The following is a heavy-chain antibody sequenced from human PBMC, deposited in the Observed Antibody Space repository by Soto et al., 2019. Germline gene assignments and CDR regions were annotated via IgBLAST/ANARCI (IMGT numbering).Heavy chain of an antibody. CDR1: GFTFSSYG. J-gene: IGHJ6*02. V-gene: IGHV3-30*18. CDR2: ISYDGSNK. CDR3: AKDRQSGMDV. Sequence: QVQLVESGGGVVQPGRSLRLSCAASGFTFSSYGMHWVRQAPGKGLAWVAVISYDGSNKYYADSVKGRFTISRDNSKNALYLQMNSLRAEDTAVYYCAKDRQSGMDVWGQGSTVTVSS.